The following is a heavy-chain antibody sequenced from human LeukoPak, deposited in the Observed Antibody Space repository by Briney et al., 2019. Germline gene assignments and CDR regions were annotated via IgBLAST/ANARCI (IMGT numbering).Heavy chain of an antibody. CDR3: AKFENYYDSSGYDFDY. V-gene: IGHV3-30*18. CDR2: ISYDGSNK. D-gene: IGHD3-22*01. Sequence: GGSLRLFCAASGFTFSSYGMHWVRQAPGKGLEWVAVISYDGSNKYYADSVKGRFTISRDNSKNTLYLQMNSLRAEDTAVYYCAKFENYYDSSGYDFDYWGQGTLVTVSS. J-gene: IGHJ4*02. CDR1: GFTFSSYG.